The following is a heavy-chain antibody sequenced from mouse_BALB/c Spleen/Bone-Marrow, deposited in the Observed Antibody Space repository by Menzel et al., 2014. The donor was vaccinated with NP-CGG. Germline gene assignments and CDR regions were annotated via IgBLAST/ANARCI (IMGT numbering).Heavy chain of an antibody. Sequence: EVMLVESGGGLVKPGGSLKLSCAASGFTFSDYYMYWVRQTPEKRLEWVATISDGGSYTYYPDSVKGRFTISRDNAKNNLYLQMSSLKSEDTAVYYCARGGQLGAMDYWSQGTSVTVSS. V-gene: IGHV5-4*02. CDR3: ARGGQLGAMDY. D-gene: IGHD3-2*01. CDR1: GFTFSDYY. CDR2: ISDGGSYT. J-gene: IGHJ4*01.